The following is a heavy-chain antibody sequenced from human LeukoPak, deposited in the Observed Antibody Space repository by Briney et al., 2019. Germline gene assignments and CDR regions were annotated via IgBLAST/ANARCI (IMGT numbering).Heavy chain of an antibody. V-gene: IGHV1-3*01. CDR1: GYTFTSYA. D-gene: IGHD6-19*01. CDR3: ATGYSSGWPIDY. Sequence: GASVKVSCKASGYTFTSYAMHWVRQAPGQRLEWMGWINAGNGNTKYSQKFQGRVTITRDTSASTAYMELSSLRSEDTAVYYCATGYSSGWPIDYWGQGTLVTVSS. J-gene: IGHJ4*02. CDR2: INAGNGNT.